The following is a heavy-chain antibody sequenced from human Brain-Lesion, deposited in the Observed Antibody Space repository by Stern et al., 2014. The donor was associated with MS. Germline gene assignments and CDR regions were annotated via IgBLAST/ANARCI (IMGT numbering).Heavy chain of an antibody. D-gene: IGHD3-10*01. CDR2: VNNDGRRT. CDR3: ARGERWFDS. J-gene: IGHJ5*01. V-gene: IGHV3-74*02. CDR1: GFTLSNYW. Sequence: VQLVESGGGLVQPGGSLRLSCAASGFTLSNYWMHWVRQAPGKGLVWVSRVNNDGRRTSYADSVKGRFTMSRDNAKNTLYLQMNSLRVEDTAIYYCARGERWFDSWGQGTLVTVSS.